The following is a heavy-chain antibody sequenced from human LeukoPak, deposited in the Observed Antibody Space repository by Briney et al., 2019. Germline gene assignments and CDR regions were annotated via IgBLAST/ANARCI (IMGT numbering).Heavy chain of an antibody. J-gene: IGHJ5*02. CDR1: GFTFSSFW. Sequence: PGGSLRLSCAASGFTFSSFWMHWVRQAPGKGLVWVSRVNDDGSTTSYADSVKGRFTISRDNAKNTLYLQMNSLRAEDTAVYYCARGALIAPGDPWGQGTLVTVSS. D-gene: IGHD3-16*01. V-gene: IGHV3-74*01. CDR3: ARGALIAPGDP. CDR2: VNDDGSTT.